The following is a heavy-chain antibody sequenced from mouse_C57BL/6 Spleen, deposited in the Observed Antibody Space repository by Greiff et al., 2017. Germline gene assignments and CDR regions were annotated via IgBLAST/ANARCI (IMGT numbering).Heavy chain of an antibody. Sequence: EVQVVESGGGLVQPGGSMKISCAASGYTFSDAWMDWVRQSPGKGLEWVAEIRNKANNHATYYAESVKGRFTISRDASKSSVYLQMNSLRAEDTGIYYCNRRPWFAYWGQGTLVTVSA. CDR3: NRRPWFAY. V-gene: IGHV6-6*01. J-gene: IGHJ3*01. CDR2: IRNKANNHAT. CDR1: GYTFSDAW.